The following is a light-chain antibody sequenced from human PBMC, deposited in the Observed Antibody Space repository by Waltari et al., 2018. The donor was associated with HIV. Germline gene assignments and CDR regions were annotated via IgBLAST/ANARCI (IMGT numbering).Light chain of an antibody. CDR2: DVS. CDR1: SSDVGGYNY. J-gene: IGLJ3*02. Sequence: TQPASVSGSPGQSITISCTGTSSDVGGYNYVSWYQQHPGKAPKLMIYDVSNRPSGVSNRFSGSKSGNTASLTISGLQAEDEADYYCSSYTSSSTLEFGGGTKLTVL. CDR3: SSYTSSSTLE. V-gene: IGLV2-14*03.